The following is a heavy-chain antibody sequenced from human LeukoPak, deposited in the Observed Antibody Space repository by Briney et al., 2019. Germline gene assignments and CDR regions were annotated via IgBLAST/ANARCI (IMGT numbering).Heavy chain of an antibody. Sequence: SETLSLTCTVSGGSISSSNYFWGWIRQAPGKGLEWIGSIYYSGSTYYNPSLKSRVTISADMSRNQFSLRLYSVTAADTAVYYCGRDSVEMGTIHSDYWGQGTLVTVSS. V-gene: IGHV4-39*07. CDR3: GRDSVEMGTIHSDY. J-gene: IGHJ4*02. CDR1: GGSISSSNYF. CDR2: IYYSGST. D-gene: IGHD5-24*01.